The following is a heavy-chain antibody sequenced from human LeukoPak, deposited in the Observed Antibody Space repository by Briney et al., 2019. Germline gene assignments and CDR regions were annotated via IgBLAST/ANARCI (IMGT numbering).Heavy chain of an antibody. D-gene: IGHD2-15*01. CDR1: GFTFSSYW. Sequence: GGSLRLSCAASGFTFSSYWMSWVRQAPGKRLELVANIKQDGSEKYYVDSVKGRFTISRNNADNSLYLQMNSLRAEDTAVYYCARDATRGGDFDSWGQGTLVTVSS. J-gene: IGHJ4*02. V-gene: IGHV3-7*01. CDR3: ARDATRGGDFDS. CDR2: IKQDGSEK.